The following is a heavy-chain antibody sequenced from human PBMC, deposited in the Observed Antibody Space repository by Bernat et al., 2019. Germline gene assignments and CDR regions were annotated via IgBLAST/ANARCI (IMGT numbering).Heavy chain of an antibody. D-gene: IGHD3-10*01. V-gene: IGHV3-30-3*01. J-gene: IGHJ6*02. Sequence: QVQLVESGGGVVQPGRSLRLSCAASGFTFSSYAMHWVRPAPGKGLEWVAVISYDGSNKYYADSVKGRFTISRDNSKNTLYLQMNSLRAEDTAVYYCARESLGFGELFSYYGMDVWGQGTTVTVSS. CDR1: GFTFSSYA. CDR2: ISYDGSNK. CDR3: ARESLGFGELFSYYGMDV.